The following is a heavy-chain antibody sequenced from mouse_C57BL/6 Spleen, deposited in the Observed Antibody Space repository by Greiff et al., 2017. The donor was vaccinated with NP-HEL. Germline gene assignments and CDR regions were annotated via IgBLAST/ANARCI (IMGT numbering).Heavy chain of an antibody. Sequence: DVHLVESGGGLVQPGGSLKLSCAASGFTFSDYYMYWVRQTPEKRLEWVAYISNGGGSTYYPDTVKGRFTISRDNAKNTLYLQMSRLKSEDTAMYYCARQYYGKADWYFDVWGTGTTVTVSS. D-gene: IGHD1-1*01. J-gene: IGHJ1*03. CDR1: GFTFSDYY. CDR2: ISNGGGST. V-gene: IGHV5-12*01. CDR3: ARQYYGKADWYFDV.